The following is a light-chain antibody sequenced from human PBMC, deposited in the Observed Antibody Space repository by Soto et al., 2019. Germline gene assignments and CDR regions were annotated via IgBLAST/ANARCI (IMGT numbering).Light chain of an antibody. CDR1: QSVSNNY. CDR2: GAS. J-gene: IGKJ1*01. V-gene: IGKV3-20*01. Sequence: GLTQTPVTLSLAQGEVATLSCRASQSVSNNYLAWYQQKPGQAPRLLIYGASNRATGIPDRFSGSGSGTDFTLTISRLEPEDFAVYSSQPYGSSGTSAQGTKVDIK. CDR3: QPYGSSGT.